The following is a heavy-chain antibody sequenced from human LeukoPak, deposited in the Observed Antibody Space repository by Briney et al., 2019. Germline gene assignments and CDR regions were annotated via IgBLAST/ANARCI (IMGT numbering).Heavy chain of an antibody. J-gene: IGHJ6*03. V-gene: IGHV1-18*01. CDR1: GYTFTSYG. CDR2: ISAYNGNT. CDR3: ARDGRQQSTGIITMIVGGYYYMDV. Sequence: ASVKVSCKASGYTFTSYGISWVRQAPGQGLEWMGWISAYNGNTNYAQKLQGRVTMTTDTSTSTAYMELRSLRSDDTAVYYCARDGRQQSTGIITMIVGGYYYMDVWGKGTTVTVSS. D-gene: IGHD3-22*01.